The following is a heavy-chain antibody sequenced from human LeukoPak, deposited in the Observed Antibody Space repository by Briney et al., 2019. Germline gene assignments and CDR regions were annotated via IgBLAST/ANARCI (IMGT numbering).Heavy chain of an antibody. J-gene: IGHJ3*02. CDR2: FNPASGGT. V-gene: IGHV1-2*02. CDR1: GYIFTDYY. D-gene: IGHD3-22*01. Sequence: ASVKVSCKASGYIFTDYYMHWVRQAPGQGLEWMGWFNPASGGTKYAQKFQGRVTMTRDTSINTAYMELSSLGLDDTAVYYCARAPYYDSSGYNIWGQGTMVTVSS. CDR3: ARAPYYDSSGYNI.